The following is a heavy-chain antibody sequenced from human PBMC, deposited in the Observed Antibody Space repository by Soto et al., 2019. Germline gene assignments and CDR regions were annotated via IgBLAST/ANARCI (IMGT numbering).Heavy chain of an antibody. CDR3: ARVSGSYYYGMDV. D-gene: IGHD1-26*01. CDR1: GGSISSSNW. V-gene: IGHV4-4*02. CDR2: IYHSGST. J-gene: IGHJ6*02. Sequence: QVQLQESGPGLVKPSGTLSLTCAVSGGSISSSNWWSWVRQPPGKGLEWIGEIYHSGSTNYNPSLASRVTISVDKSKNQFSLKLGSVTAADTAVYYCARVSGSYYYGMDVWGQGTTVTVSS.